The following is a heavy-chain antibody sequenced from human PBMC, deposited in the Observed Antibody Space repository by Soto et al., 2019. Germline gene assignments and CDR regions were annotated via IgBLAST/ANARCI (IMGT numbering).Heavy chain of an antibody. D-gene: IGHD6-13*01. CDR3: ARDREQPASGYYYMDV. J-gene: IGHJ6*03. V-gene: IGHV3-33*01. CDR2: IWYDGSNK. Sequence: GGSLRLSCAASGFTFSSYGMHWVRQAPGKGLEWVAVIWYDGSNKYYADSVKGRFTISRDNSKNTLYLQMNSLRAEDTAVYYCARDREQPASGYYYMDVWGKGTTVTVSS. CDR1: GFTFSSYG.